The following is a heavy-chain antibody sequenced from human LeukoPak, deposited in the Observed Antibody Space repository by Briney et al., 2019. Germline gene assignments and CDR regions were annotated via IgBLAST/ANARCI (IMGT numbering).Heavy chain of an antibody. CDR3: AKNAGDWNYEFDY. J-gene: IGHJ4*02. CDR2: ISGSGTI. Sequence: SETLSLTCTVSGGSIHSYWSWIRQPAGKGLEWIGRISGSGTITYNPALQSRLTISIDTSKNQFSLKLSSVTAADTAVYYCAKNAGDWNYEFDYWGQGTLVTVSS. V-gene: IGHV4-4*07. CDR1: GGSIHSY. D-gene: IGHD1-7*01.